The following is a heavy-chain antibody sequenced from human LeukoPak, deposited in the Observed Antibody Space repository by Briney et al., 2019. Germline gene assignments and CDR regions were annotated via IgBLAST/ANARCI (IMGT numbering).Heavy chain of an antibody. D-gene: IGHD2-21*01. CDR1: GGSLSSYY. J-gene: IGHJ6*02. CDR3: ARGGGAHSYYYYGMDV. Sequence: SETLSLTRTVSGGSLSSYYWSWIRQPAGKGLEGIGRIYTSGITNYNPSLKSRVTMSVDTSKNQFSLKLSSVTAADTAVYYCARGGGAHSYYYYGMDVWGQGTTVTVSS. CDR2: IYTSGIT. V-gene: IGHV4-4*07.